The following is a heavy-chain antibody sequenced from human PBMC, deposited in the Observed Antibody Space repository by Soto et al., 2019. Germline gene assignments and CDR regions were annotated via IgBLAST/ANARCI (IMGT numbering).Heavy chain of an antibody. CDR3: ARDTYSSGRYYYYYYGMDV. CDR1: GDSVSSNSAA. D-gene: IGHD6-19*01. CDR2: TYYRSKWYN. Sequence: PSQTLSLTCAISGDSVSSNSAAWNWIRQSPPRGLEWLGRTYYRSKWYNDYAVSVKSRITINPDTSKNQFSLQLSSVTPEDTAVYYCARDTYSSGRYYYYYYGMDVWGQGTTVTVSS. J-gene: IGHJ6*02. V-gene: IGHV6-1*01.